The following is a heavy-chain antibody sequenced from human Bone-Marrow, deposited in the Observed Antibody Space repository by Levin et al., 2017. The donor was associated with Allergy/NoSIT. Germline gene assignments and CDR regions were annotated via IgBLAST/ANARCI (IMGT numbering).Heavy chain of an antibody. CDR2: ISYDGSNK. CDR3: AKDIITIFGVVMNYYGMDV. D-gene: IGHD3-3*01. CDR1: GFTFSSYG. J-gene: IGHJ6*02. Sequence: QTGGSLRPSCAASGFTFSSYGMHWVRQAPGKGLDWVAVISYDGSNKFYADSVKGRFTISRDNSKNTLYLQMNSLRAEDTAVYYCAKDIITIFGVVMNYYGMDVWGQGTTVTVSS. V-gene: IGHV3-30*18.